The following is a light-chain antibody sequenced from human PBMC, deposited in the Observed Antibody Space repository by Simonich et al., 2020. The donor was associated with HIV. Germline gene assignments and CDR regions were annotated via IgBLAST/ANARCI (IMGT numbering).Light chain of an antibody. J-gene: IGKJ5*01. V-gene: IGKV1-9*01. CDR3: QQLNSYPIT. Sequence: IQLTQSPSFLSASVGDRVTITCRAKQGISSYLAWYQQKPGKAPKLLIYAASTLQSGVQSRFSGSGSGTEFTLTISSLQPEDFATYYCQQLNSYPITFGQGTRLEIK. CDR1: QGISSY. CDR2: AAS.